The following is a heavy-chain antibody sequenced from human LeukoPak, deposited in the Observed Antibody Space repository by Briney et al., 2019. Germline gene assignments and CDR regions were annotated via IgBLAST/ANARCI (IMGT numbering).Heavy chain of an antibody. Sequence: RGSLRLSCAASGFTFSSYSMNRVRQAPGKGLEWVSYISSSSSTIYYADSVKGRFTISRDNAKNSLYLQMNSLRAEDTAVYYCARDHRTVGATLDFDYWGQGTLVTVSS. CDR1: GFTFSSYS. D-gene: IGHD1-26*01. J-gene: IGHJ4*02. V-gene: IGHV3-48*01. CDR2: ISSSSSTI. CDR3: ARDHRTVGATLDFDY.